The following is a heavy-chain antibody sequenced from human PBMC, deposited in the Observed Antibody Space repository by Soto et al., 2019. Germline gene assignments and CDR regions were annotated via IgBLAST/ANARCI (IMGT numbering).Heavy chain of an antibody. D-gene: IGHD3-22*01. CDR3: ARDYYKYYDSSGYYRSTAY. J-gene: IGHJ4*02. Sequence: SETLSLTCTVSGGAVSSGSHYWVWIRQPPGKGLEWISSIIYSGRTYYNPSLKSRVTMSADASKNHFSLNLRSVTVADTAVYYCARDYYKYYDSSGYYRSTAYWGQGTLVTVSS. V-gene: IGHV4-39*02. CDR2: IIYSGRT. CDR1: GGAVSSGSHY.